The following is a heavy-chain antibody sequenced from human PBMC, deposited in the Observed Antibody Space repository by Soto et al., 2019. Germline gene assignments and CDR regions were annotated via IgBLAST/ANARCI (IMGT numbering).Heavy chain of an antibody. Sequence: EVQLVESGGTLIQPGGSLILSCAASGFTISSNYMTWVRQAPGKGLEWVSLIYSGCSKYYADSVKGRFTISRDSSKNTLFFQMDSLRAEDTAVYFCVRRKVSAGLWWDGAIDLWGQGTVVTVSS. D-gene: IGHD6-13*01. CDR2: IYSGCSK. J-gene: IGHJ3*01. CDR1: GFTISSNY. V-gene: IGHV3-53*01. CDR3: VRRKVSAGLWWDGAIDL.